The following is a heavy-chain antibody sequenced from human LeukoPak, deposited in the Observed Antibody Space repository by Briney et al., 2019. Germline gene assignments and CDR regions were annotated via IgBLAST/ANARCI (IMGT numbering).Heavy chain of an antibody. J-gene: IGHJ5*02. Sequence: ASVKVSCKVSGYTLNELSIHWVRQAAGKGLEWMGGFDPEYGKTVYAQKFQGRVTMAEDTSTDTAYMELSSLRSEDTAVYYCAPLDFWVPSTWGQGTLVTVSS. CDR3: APLDFWVPST. D-gene: IGHD3-3*01. CDR2: FDPEYGKT. V-gene: IGHV1-24*01. CDR1: GYTLNELS.